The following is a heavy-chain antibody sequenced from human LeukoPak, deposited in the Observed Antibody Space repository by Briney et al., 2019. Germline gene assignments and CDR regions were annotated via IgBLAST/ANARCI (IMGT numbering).Heavy chain of an antibody. V-gene: IGHV4-39*07. J-gene: IGHJ4*02. D-gene: IGHD4-23*01. Sequence: SETLSLTCTVSGGSISSSSYYWGWIRQPPGKGLEWIGSIYYSGSTYYNPSLKSRVTISVDTSKNQFSLKLSSVTAADTAVYYCARTRAYGGRPDYWGQGTLVTVSS. CDR1: GGSISSSSYY. CDR2: IYYSGST. CDR3: ARTRAYGGRPDY.